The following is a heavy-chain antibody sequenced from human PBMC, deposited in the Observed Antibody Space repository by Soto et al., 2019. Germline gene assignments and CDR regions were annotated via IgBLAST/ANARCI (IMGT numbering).Heavy chain of an antibody. J-gene: IGHJ4*02. CDR1: GGSISVYY. CDR2: IYDSGSP. CDR3: ARGVGSSPPRY. V-gene: IGHV4-59*01. D-gene: IGHD3-9*01. Sequence: SETLSLTCTISGGSISVYYWSWIRQSPGQGLEWIGYIYDSGSPYYNPSLKTRVTISADTSKNQISLKLTSATAADTAVYFCARGVGSSPPRYWGRGILVTVSS.